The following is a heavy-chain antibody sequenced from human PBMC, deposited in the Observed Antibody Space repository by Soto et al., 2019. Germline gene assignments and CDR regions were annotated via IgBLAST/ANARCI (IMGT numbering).Heavy chain of an antibody. CDR3: ASRSGISPVFDY. V-gene: IGHV1-69*13. J-gene: IGHJ4*02. CDR2: IIPIFGTA. Sequence: SVKVSCKASGGTFSSYAISWVRQAPGQGLEWMGGIIPIFGTANYAQKFQGRVTITADESTSTAYMELSSLRSEDTAVYYCASRSGISPVFDYWGQGTLVPVSS. D-gene: IGHD1-26*01. CDR1: GGTFSSYA.